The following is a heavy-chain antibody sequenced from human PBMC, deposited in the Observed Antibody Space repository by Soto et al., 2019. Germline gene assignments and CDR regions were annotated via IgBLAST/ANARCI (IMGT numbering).Heavy chain of an antibody. J-gene: IGHJ4*02. CDR1: GSTFTSYA. Sequence: QVQLVQSGAEVKKPGASVKVSCKASGSTFTSYAMHWVRQAPGQRLEWMGWINAGNGNTKYSQKFQGRVTITRDTSASTAYMELSSLRSEDTAVYYCAREGSYYDFWSGYYHLDYWGQGTLVTVSS. CDR2: INAGNGNT. D-gene: IGHD3-3*01. CDR3: AREGSYYDFWSGYYHLDY. V-gene: IGHV1-3*01.